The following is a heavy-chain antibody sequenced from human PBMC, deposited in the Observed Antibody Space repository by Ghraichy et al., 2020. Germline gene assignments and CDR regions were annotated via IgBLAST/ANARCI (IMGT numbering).Heavy chain of an antibody. CDR2: IWYDGSNK. CDR1: GFTFSSYG. D-gene: IGHD2/OR15-2a*01. V-gene: IGHV3-33*01. CDR3: ARDPGHSTPCDY. Sequence: GGSLRLSCAASGFTFSSYGMHWVRQAPGKGLEWVAVIWYDGSNKYYADSVKGRFTISRDNSKNTLYLQMNSLRAEDTAVYYCARDPGHSTPCDYWGQGTLVTVSS. J-gene: IGHJ4*02.